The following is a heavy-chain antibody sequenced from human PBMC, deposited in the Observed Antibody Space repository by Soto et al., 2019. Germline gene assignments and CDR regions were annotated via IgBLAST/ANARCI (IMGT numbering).Heavy chain of an antibody. D-gene: IGHD3-22*01. CDR3: ARATDSNLDY. CDR2: INPNSGGT. Sequence: ASVKVSCKTSGYTFTGYYIHWVRQAPGQGLEWMGWINPNSGGTNYAQKFQGRVTMTRDTSISTAYMELSSLRSEDTAVYYCARATDSNLDYWGQGTLVTVSS. V-gene: IGHV1-2*02. CDR1: GYTFTGYY. J-gene: IGHJ4*02.